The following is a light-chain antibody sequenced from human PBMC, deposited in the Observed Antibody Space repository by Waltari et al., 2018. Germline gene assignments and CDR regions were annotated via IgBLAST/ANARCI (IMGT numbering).Light chain of an antibody. CDR1: SSDVGCYNY. CDR3: SSYTSSSTLV. V-gene: IGLV2-14*01. Sequence: SALTQPASVSGSPGQSITISCTRTSSDVGCYNYVSWYQQQPRKAPKLMIYDVSNRPSGVSNRFSGSKSGNTASLTISGLQAEDEADYYCSSYTSSSTLVFGGGTKLTVL. CDR2: DVS. J-gene: IGLJ2*01.